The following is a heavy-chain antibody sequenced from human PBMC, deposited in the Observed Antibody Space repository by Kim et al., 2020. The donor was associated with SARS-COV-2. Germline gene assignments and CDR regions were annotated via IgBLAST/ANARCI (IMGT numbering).Heavy chain of an antibody. J-gene: IGHJ4*02. Sequence: ASVTVSCKASGYTFTSYYIHWVRQAPGQGLEWMGIINASGGSTRFAQKFQGRVTMTRDTSTSTVFMELSRLRSEDAAVYYCARGGLHFDSSDYPDYWGQG. CDR1: GYTFTSYY. V-gene: IGHV1-46*01. CDR2: INASGGST. D-gene: IGHD3-22*01. CDR3: ARGGLHFDSSDYPDY.